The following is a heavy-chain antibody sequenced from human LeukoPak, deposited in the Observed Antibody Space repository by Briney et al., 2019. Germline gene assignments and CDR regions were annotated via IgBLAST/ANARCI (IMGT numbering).Heavy chain of an antibody. CDR1: GFIFSSYS. V-gene: IGHV3-48*01. J-gene: IGHJ6*03. CDR3: ARDRPLLLWFGESDIMDV. Sequence: GGSLRLSCVGSGFIFSSYSMNWVRQAPGKGLEWISYISSSSGTIYYADSVKGRFTISRDNAKNSLYLQMNSLRAEDTAVYYCARDRPLLLWFGESDIMDVWGKGTTVTISS. CDR2: ISSSSGTI. D-gene: IGHD3-10*01.